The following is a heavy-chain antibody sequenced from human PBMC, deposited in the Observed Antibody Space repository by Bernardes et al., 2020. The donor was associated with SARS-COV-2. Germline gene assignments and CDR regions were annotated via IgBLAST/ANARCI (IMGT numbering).Heavy chain of an antibody. CDR1: GYSISSGYY. CDR2: IYHSGST. V-gene: IGHV4-38-2*02. Sequence: SETLSLTCAVSGYSISSGYYWGCIRQPPGKGLEWIGSIYHSGSTYYNPSLKSRVTISVDTSKNQFSLKLSSVTAADTAVYYCARDYRAITIFGVVTNYFDYWGQGTLVTVSA. J-gene: IGHJ4*02. CDR3: ARDYRAITIFGVVTNYFDY. D-gene: IGHD3-3*01.